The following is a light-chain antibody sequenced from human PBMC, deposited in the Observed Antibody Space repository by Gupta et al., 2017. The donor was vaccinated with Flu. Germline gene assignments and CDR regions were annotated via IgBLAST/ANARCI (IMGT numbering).Light chain of an antibody. CDR2: WAS. J-gene: IGKJ2*03. CDR1: QSVLYSSNNKNY. CDR3: QQYYSTPSYS. Sequence: DIVMAQSPDSLAVSLGERATIHCKSSQSVLYSSNNKNYLAWYQQKPGQPPKLLIYWASTRESGVPDRFSGSGSGTDFTLTTSSLQAEDVAVYYCQQYYSTPSYSFGQGTKLEIK. V-gene: IGKV4-1*01.